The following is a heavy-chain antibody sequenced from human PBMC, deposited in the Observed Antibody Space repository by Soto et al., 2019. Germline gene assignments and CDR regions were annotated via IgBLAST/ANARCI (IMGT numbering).Heavy chain of an antibody. CDR2: IIPIFGTA. V-gene: IGHV1-69*13. D-gene: IGHD2-2*01. CDR1: GGTFSSYA. CDR3: ARVLKVPAAPRQSNAIGYYYYGMDV. Sequence: SVKVSCKASGGTFSSYAISWVRQAPGQGLEWMGGIIPIFGTANYAKKFQGRVTITADESTSTAYMELSSLRSEDTAVYYCARVLKVPAAPRQSNAIGYYYYGMDVWGQGTTVTV. J-gene: IGHJ6*01.